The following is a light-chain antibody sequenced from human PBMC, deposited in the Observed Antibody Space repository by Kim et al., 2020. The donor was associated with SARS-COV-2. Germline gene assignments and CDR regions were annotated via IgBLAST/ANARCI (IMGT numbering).Light chain of an antibody. CDR3: HCRYNNGDHP. V-gene: IGLV3-19*01. CDR2: GRN. CDR1: NLRKYH. Sequence: SSELTQDPAVSVALGQTVRITCQGDNLRKYHASWYQQKPGQAPVLVLYGRNNRPSGLSDRFSGSSYGNTASLTITTTQAEDEADYYCHCRYNNGDHPFGG. J-gene: IGLJ2*01.